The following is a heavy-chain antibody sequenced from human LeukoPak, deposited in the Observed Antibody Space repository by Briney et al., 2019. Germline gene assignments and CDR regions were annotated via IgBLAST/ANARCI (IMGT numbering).Heavy chain of an antibody. J-gene: IGHJ4*02. D-gene: IGHD3-10*01. CDR1: GFTFSSYG. V-gene: IGHV3-33*01. CDR3: ARVAGSGSYYSATLDY. CDR2: IWYDGSNK. Sequence: PGGSLRLSCAASGFTFSSYGMHWVRQAPGKGLEWVAVIWYDGSNKYYADSVKGRFTISRDNSKNTLYLQMNSLRAEDTAVYYCARVAGSGSYYSATLDYWGQGTLVTVSS.